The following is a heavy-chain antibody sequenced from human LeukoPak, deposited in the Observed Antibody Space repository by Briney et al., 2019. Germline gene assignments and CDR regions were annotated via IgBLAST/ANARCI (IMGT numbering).Heavy chain of an antibody. D-gene: IGHD3-10*01. J-gene: IGHJ4*02. V-gene: IGHV5-51*01. CDR1: GYNFINYW. CDR2: IYPGDSDT. Sequence: GESLKISCQSSGYNFINYWIGWVRQMPGKGLEWMGIIYPGDSDTRYSPSFQGRVTISADKSINTAYLQWNSLKASDTAMYYCARPYNGTLDYWGQGTLVTVSS. CDR3: ARPYNGTLDY.